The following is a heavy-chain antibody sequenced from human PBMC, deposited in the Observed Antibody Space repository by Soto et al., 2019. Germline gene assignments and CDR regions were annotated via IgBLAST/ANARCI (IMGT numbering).Heavy chain of an antibody. CDR1: GFIFSNYA. D-gene: IGHD6-19*01. Sequence: GGSLRLSCVASGFIFSNYAMSWVRQAPGKGLEWVSVISYSGGSTFYADSVRGRFTISRDNSKNTMYLQMNSLRPDDTAVYYCVRSGYRSGWYYGMDVWGQGTTVTVSS. CDR3: VRSGYRSGWYYGMDV. CDR2: ISYSGGST. J-gene: IGHJ6*02. V-gene: IGHV3-23*01.